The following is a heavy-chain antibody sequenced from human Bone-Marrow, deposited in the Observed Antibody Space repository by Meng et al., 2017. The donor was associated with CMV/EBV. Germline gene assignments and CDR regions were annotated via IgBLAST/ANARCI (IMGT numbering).Heavy chain of an antibody. D-gene: IGHD2-2*01. CDR1: GGSISSYY. V-gene: IGHV4-59*01. CDR2: IYYSGST. Sequence: SETLSLTCTVSGGSISSYYWSWIRQPPGKGLEWIGYIYYSGSTNYNPSLKSRVTISVDTSKNQFSLKLSSVTAADTAVYYCARGRVVVVPAARWFDPWGQGTLVTVSS. J-gene: IGHJ5*02. CDR3: ARGRVVVVPAARWFDP.